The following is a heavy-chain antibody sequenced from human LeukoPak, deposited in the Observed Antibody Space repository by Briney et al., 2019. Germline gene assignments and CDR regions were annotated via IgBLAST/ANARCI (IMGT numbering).Heavy chain of an antibody. CDR1: GFTFSSYW. J-gene: IGHJ4*02. CDR2: ISSSSSYI. D-gene: IGHD4-17*01. V-gene: IGHV3-21*01. CDR3: ARDSSGDYAPGYFDY. Sequence: GGSLRLSCAASGFTFSSYWMSWVRQAPGKGLEWVSSISSSSSYIYYADSVKGRFTISRDNAKNSLYLQMNSLRAEDTAVYYCARDSSGDYAPGYFDYWGQGTLVTVSS.